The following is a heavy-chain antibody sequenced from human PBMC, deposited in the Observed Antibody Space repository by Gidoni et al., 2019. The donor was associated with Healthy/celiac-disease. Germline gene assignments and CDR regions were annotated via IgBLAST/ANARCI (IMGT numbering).Heavy chain of an antibody. V-gene: IGHV1-46*01. J-gene: IGHJ4*02. CDR1: GYTFTSNS. CDR3: AIWGKSEDFDY. D-gene: IGHD3-16*01. CDR2: INPSGGST. Sequence: QVQLVQSGAEVKKPGASVKVSCKASGYTFTSNSMHWVRQAPGQGLEWMGIINPSGGSTSYAQKFQGRVTMTRDTSTSTVYMELSSLRSEDTAVYYCAIWGKSEDFDYWGQGTLVTVSS.